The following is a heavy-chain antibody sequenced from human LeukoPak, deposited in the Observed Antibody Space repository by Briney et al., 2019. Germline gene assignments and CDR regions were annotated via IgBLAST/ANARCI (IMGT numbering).Heavy chain of an antibody. V-gene: IGHV1-69*06. CDR3: ARETEGYCSSTSCPLKY. J-gene: IGHJ4*02. D-gene: IGHD2-2*01. CDR2: LIPIFGTA. Sequence: GASVKVSCKASGGTFSSYAISWVRQAPGQGLEWMRGLIPIFGTANYAQKFQGRVTITADKSTSTAYMELSSLRSEDKAVYYCARETEGYCSSTSCPLKYWGQGTLVTVSS. CDR1: GGTFSSYA.